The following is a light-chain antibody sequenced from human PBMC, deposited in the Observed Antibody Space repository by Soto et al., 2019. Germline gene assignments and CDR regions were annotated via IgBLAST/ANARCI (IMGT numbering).Light chain of an antibody. CDR2: DDN. Sequence: QSVMTQPPSVSAAPGQKVTISCSGSSSNIGGNSVSWYQQLPGTAPKLLIYDDNKRPSGIPDRFSGSKSGNTASLTISGLQAEDEADYYCSSYTSSSTYVFGTGTQLTVL. CDR3: SSYTSSSTYV. CDR1: SSNIGGNS. J-gene: IGLJ1*01. V-gene: IGLV1-51*01.